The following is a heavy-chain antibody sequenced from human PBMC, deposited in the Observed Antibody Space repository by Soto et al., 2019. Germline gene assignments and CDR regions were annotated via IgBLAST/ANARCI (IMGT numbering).Heavy chain of an antibody. CDR2: ISWNSGNI. Sequence: GGSLRLSCTASGFTFDDYAMHWVRQAPGKGLEWVSGISWNSGNIGYADSVKGRFTISRDNAKNSLYLQMNSLRAEDTALYYCAKDGFAFSYYYGMDVWGQGTTVTVSS. J-gene: IGHJ6*02. CDR1: GFTFDDYA. CDR3: AKDGFAFSYYYGMDV. V-gene: IGHV3-9*01.